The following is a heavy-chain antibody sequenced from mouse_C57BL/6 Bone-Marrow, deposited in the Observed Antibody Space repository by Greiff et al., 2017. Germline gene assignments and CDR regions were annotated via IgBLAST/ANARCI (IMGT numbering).Heavy chain of an antibody. D-gene: IGHD4-1*01. Sequence: QVQLQQPGAELAKPGASVKLSCKASGYTFTSYWMHWVKQRPGQGLEWIGMIHPNSGSTNYNEKFKSKATLTVDKSSSTAYMQLRSLTSEDSAVYYCARERGWDGAMDYWGEGTSVTVSS. V-gene: IGHV1-64*01. CDR3: ARERGWDGAMDY. CDR2: IHPNSGST. CDR1: GYTFTSYW. J-gene: IGHJ4*01.